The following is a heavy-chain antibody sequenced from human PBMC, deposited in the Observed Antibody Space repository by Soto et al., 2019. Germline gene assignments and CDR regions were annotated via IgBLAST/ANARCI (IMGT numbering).Heavy chain of an antibody. D-gene: IGHD2-2*03. CDR2: LIPILGIA. V-gene: IGHV1-69*02. CDR3: ARALGSSRSFDY. J-gene: IGHJ4*02. Sequence: QVQLVQSGAEVKKPGSSVKVSCKASGDTFSSYTMNWVRQAPGQGLEWMGRLIPILGIANYAQKFQDRVTITADKSTSAAYMELSSLRSEDTAVYYCARALGSSRSFDYWGQGTLVTVSS. CDR1: GDTFSSYT.